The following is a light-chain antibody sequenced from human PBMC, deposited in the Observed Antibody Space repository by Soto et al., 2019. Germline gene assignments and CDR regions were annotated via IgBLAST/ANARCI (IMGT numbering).Light chain of an antibody. V-gene: IGKV3-20*01. CDR2: GAS. Sequence: EIVLTQSPGTLSLSPGERATLSCRASQSVSSSYLAWYQQKPGPAPRLLIYGASSRATCIPDRFSGSGSGTDFKLTISRLEPEDGAVYYCQQYGSSPGTFGQGTKLEIK. CDR3: QQYGSSPGT. CDR1: QSVSSSY. J-gene: IGKJ2*01.